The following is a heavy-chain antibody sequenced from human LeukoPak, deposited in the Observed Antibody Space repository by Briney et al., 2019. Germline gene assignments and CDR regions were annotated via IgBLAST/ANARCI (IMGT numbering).Heavy chain of an antibody. CDR1: GFTFSIYA. Sequence: GGSLRLSCATSGFTFSIYAMSWVRQAPGKGLQWVSSITSSGDGTYYADSVKGRFTISRDNSENMLYLQMNSLRVEDTAVYFCAKDRPNYYGSNGHYYRRDGDYWGQGTLVTVSS. D-gene: IGHD3-22*01. J-gene: IGHJ4*02. CDR2: ITSSGDGT. CDR3: AKDRPNYYGSNGHYYRRDGDY. V-gene: IGHV3-23*01.